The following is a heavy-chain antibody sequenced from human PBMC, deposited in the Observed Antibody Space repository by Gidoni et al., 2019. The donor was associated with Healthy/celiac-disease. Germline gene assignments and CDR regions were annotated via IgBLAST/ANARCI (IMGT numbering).Heavy chain of an antibody. Sequence: QVQLVHSGSELKKHGASVKVSCKASGYTLTSYDRNWVRQAPGQGFEWIGWLNTNTGIPTYAHGFTGRFVFSLDPSFITAYLQISSLKAEDPAVYYCARGFPFFGVVIILRGEDNWFDPWVQGTLVTVSS. CDR1: GYTLTSYD. V-gene: IGHV7-4-1*02. J-gene: IGHJ5*02. CDR3: ARGFPFFGVVIILRGEDNWFDP. CDR2: LNTNTGIP. D-gene: IGHD3-3*01.